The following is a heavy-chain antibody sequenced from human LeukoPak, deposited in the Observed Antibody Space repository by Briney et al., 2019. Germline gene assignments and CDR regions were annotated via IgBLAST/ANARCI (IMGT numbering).Heavy chain of an antibody. CDR1: GFNFNKYD. CDR3: AKGGWLDD. CDR2: ITGRSDKT. Sequence: GGSLRLSCAASGFNFNKYDMTWARQAPGKGLEWVSTITGRSDKTYYTDSVKGRFVTSRDNSKDTLYLQVNSLRAEDTALYYCAKGGWLDDLGQGALVTVSS. V-gene: IGHV3-23*01. D-gene: IGHD6-19*01. J-gene: IGHJ4*02.